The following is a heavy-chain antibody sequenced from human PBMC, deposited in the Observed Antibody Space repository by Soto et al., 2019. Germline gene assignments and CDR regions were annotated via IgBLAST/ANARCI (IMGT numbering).Heavy chain of an antibody. CDR2: ISYDGSNK. CDR3: AKVVWSGYYECDY. Sequence: GGSLRLSCAASGFTFSSYGMHWVRKAPGKGLEWVAVISYDGSNKYYADSVKGRFTISRDNSKNTLYLQMNSLRAEDTAVYYCAKVVWSGYYECDYWGQGTLDNVSS. CDR1: GFTFSSYG. D-gene: IGHD3-3*01. V-gene: IGHV3-30*18. J-gene: IGHJ4*02.